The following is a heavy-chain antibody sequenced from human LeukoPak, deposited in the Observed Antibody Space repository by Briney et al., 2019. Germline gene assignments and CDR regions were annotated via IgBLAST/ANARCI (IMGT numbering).Heavy chain of an antibody. V-gene: IGHV4-61*01. CDR3: AREFKSYYYDSSGSFDY. J-gene: IGHJ4*02. CDR2: IYYSGST. D-gene: IGHD3-22*01. Sequence: PSETLSLTCTVSGGSVSSGSYYWSWIRQPPGKGLEWIGYIYYSGSTNYNPSLKSRVTISVDTSKNQFSLKLSSVTAADTAVYYCAREFKSYYYDSSGSFDYWGQGTLVTVSS. CDR1: GGSVSSGSYY.